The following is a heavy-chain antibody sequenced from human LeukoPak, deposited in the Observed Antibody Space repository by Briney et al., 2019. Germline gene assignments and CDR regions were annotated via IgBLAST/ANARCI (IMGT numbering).Heavy chain of an antibody. V-gene: IGHV4-39*01. D-gene: IGHD3-10*01. J-gene: IGHJ5*02. CDR1: GDSVTSGTFY. Sequence: AETLSLTCTVSGDSVTSGTFYWAWLRQPPGKGREWIATVYYTGSTYYNPSLKSRVTISMDTSKNQFSLDLRSVVAPDTAVYYCARHSGSGSLSRPFDPWGQGTLVTVSS. CDR3: ARHSGSGSLSRPFDP. CDR2: VYYTGST.